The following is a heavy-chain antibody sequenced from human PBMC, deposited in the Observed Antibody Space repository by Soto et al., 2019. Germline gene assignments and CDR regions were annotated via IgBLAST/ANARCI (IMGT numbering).Heavy chain of an antibody. CDR1: GGTFSSYA. V-gene: IGHV1-69*13. CDR3: ARADCGCHCYAGY. D-gene: IGHD2-21*01. J-gene: IGHJ4*02. Sequence: GASVKVSCKASGGTFSSYAVSWVRQAPGQGLEWMGGIIPIFGTANYAQKFQGRVTITADESTSTAYMELSSLRSEDTAVYYCARADCGCHCYAGYWGQGTLVAVSS. CDR2: IIPIFGTA.